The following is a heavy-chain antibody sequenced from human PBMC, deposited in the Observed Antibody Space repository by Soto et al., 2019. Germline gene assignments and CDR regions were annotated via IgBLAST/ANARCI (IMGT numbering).Heavy chain of an antibody. CDR3: ARGNSGYDRFDY. CDR1: GFTVSTNY. CDR2: IYSGGGT. D-gene: IGHD5-12*01. Sequence: EVQLVESGGGLVQPGGSLRLSCAASGFTVSTNYMNWVRQAPGQGLEWVSVIYSGGGTYYADSVKGRFTIYRDKSKNTLYLQMNSLRAEDTAVYYCARGNSGYDRFDYWGQGTLVTVSS. J-gene: IGHJ4*02. V-gene: IGHV3-66*01.